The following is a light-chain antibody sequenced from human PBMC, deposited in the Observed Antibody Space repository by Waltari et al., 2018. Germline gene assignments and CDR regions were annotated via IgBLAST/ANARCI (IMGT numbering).Light chain of an antibody. J-gene: IGKJ4*01. CDR2: DTS. Sequence: EIVLTQSPGTLSLSPVERDTLSSRASQTVRATYLAWYPQKPGQAPTLVIHDTSSRATGIPDRFSGSGSGTDFSLTISSLEPEDFAVYYCQQYDISPLTFGGGTKVETK. CDR3: QQYDISPLT. V-gene: IGKV3-20*01. CDR1: QTVRATY.